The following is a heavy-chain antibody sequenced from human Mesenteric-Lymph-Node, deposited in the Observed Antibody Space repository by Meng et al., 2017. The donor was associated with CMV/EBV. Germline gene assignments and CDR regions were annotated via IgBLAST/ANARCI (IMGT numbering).Heavy chain of an antibody. V-gene: IGHV3-21*01. J-gene: IGHJ4*02. CDR3: ARVFRAFDY. Sequence: RLSRAASGCSLSNAWMNGVRQAPGKGLGWVPSISSSSSYIYYADSVKGRFTISRDNAKNSLYLQMNSLRAEDTAVYYCARVFRAFDYWGQGTLVTVSS. CDR1: GCSLSNAW. CDR2: ISSSSSYI.